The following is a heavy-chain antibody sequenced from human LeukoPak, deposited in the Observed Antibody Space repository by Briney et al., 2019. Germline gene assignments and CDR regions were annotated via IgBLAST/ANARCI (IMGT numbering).Heavy chain of an antibody. CDR2: ISYDGSNK. CDR1: GFTFSSYG. J-gene: IGHJ6*02. Sequence: PGGSLRLSCAASGFTFSSYGMHWVRQAPGKGLEWVAVISYDGSNKYYADSVKGRFTISRDNSKNTLYLQMNSLRAEDTAVYYCAKGNYYYHGMDVRGQGTTVTVSS. V-gene: IGHV3-30*18. CDR3: AKGNYYYHGMDV.